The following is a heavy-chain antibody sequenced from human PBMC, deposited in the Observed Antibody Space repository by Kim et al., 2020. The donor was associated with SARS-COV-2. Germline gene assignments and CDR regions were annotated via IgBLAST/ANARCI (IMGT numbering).Heavy chain of an antibody. Sequence: YAQKCQGRVTMTSDTSTSTVYMGLSSLGSEDTAVYYCARDLQGYYYHYMDVWGKGTTVTVSS. V-gene: IGHV1-46*01. CDR3: ARDLQGYYYHYMDV. D-gene: IGHD1-1*01. J-gene: IGHJ6*03.